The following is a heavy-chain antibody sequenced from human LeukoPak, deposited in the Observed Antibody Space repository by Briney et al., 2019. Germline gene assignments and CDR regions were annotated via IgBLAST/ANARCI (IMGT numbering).Heavy chain of an antibody. CDR1: GGSISSSNW. CDR3: ARADGEYSSSTLDC. D-gene: IGHD6-6*01. V-gene: IGHV4-4*02. CDR2: IYHSGST. Sequence: SETLSLTCAVSGGSISSSNWWSWVRQPPGKGLEWIGEIYHSGSTNYNPSLKSRVTISVDKSKNQFSLKLSSVTAADTAVYYCARADGEYSSSTLDCWGQGTLVTVSS. J-gene: IGHJ4*02.